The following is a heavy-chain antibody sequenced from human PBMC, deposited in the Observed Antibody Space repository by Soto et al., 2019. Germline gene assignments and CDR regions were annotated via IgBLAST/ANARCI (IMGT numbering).Heavy chain of an antibody. D-gene: IGHD1-26*01. J-gene: IGHJ5*02. V-gene: IGHV1-2*02. Sequence: ASVKVSCKASGYTFTGYYMHWVRQAPGQGLEWMGWINPNSGGTDYAQKFQGRVTMTRDTSITTAYMELSRLRSDDTAVYYCAGGVLSGSYYNWFDPWGQGTLVTVSS. CDR2: INPNSGGT. CDR1: GYTFTGYY. CDR3: AGGVLSGSYYNWFDP.